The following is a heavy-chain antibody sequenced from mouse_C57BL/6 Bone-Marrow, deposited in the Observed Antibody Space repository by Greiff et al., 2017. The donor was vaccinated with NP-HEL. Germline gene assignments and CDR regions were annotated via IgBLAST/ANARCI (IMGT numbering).Heavy chain of an antibody. Sequence: VQLQQSGAELVRPGASVKLSCTASGFNIKDDYMHWVKQRPEQGLEWIGWIDPENGDTEYASKFQGKATITADTSSNTAYLQLSSLTSEDTAVYYCTTGDYGSSLAWFAYCGQGTLVTVSA. CDR1: GFNIKDDY. J-gene: IGHJ3*01. CDR2: IDPENGDT. CDR3: TTGDYGSSLAWFAY. V-gene: IGHV14-4*01. D-gene: IGHD1-1*01.